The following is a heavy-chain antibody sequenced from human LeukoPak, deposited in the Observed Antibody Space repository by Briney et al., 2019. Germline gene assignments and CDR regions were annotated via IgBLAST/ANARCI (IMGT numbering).Heavy chain of an antibody. CDR3: ARHSSYYDILTGYYPRNWFDP. J-gene: IGHJ5*02. Sequence: SETLSLTCTVSGGSISSYYWSWIRQPAGKGLEWIGRIYTSGSTNYNPSLKSRVTISVDTSKNQFSLKLSSVTAADTAVYYCARHSSYYDILTGYYPRNWFDPWGQGTLVTVSS. CDR2: IYTSGST. CDR1: GGSISSYY. D-gene: IGHD3-9*01. V-gene: IGHV4-4*07.